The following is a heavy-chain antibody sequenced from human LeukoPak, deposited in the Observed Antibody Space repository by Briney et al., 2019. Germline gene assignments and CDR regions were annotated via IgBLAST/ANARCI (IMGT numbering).Heavy chain of an antibody. V-gene: IGHV1-2*02. Sequence: ASVKVSCKASRYTFTGYYMHWVRQAPGQGLEWMGWINPNSGGTNYAQKVQGRVTMTRDTSISTAYMELSRLRSDDTAVYYCAREMVGDDGYWGQGTLVTVSS. CDR1: RYTFTGYY. CDR3: AREMVGDDGY. D-gene: IGHD3-10*01. CDR2: INPNSGGT. J-gene: IGHJ4*02.